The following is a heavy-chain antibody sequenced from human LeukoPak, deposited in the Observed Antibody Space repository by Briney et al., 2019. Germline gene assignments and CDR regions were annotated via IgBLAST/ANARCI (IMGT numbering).Heavy chain of an antibody. V-gene: IGHV4-4*07. D-gene: IGHD3-10*01. J-gene: IGHJ4*02. Sequence: PSETLSLTCSVSGGPISSYYWSWIRQPAGKGLEWIGRIYSSGSTNYNPSLKTRVTMSLDTSKNQFSLNLTTVTAADTAVYYCARTSARGAQFDYWGQGTLVTVSS. CDR3: ARTSARGAQFDY. CDR2: IYSSGST. CDR1: GGPISSYY.